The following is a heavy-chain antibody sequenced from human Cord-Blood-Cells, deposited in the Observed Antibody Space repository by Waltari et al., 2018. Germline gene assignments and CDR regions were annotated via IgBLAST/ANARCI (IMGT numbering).Heavy chain of an antibody. CDR3: ARGGSTVTPRYYYYYGMDV. CDR2: IIPIFGTA. J-gene: IGHJ6*02. CDR1: GGTFSSYA. V-gene: IGHV1-69*01. Sequence: QVQLVQSGAEVKKPGSSVKVSCKASGGTFSSYAISWVRQAPGQGLELLGGIIPIFGTANYAQKFQGRVTITADESTSTAYMELSSLRSEDTAVYYCARGGSTVTPRYYYYYGMDVWGQGTTVTVSS. D-gene: IGHD4-17*01.